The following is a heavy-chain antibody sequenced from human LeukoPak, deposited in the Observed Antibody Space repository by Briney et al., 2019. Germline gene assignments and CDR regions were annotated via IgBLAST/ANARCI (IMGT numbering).Heavy chain of an antibody. CDR2: IYFSVST. D-gene: IGHD6-19*01. V-gene: IGHV4-59*08. Sequence: SETLSLTCAVSGGSLSSYYWSWIWQPPGKGLEWIGGIYFSVSTNYNPSLKSQVTISVDPSKNQFSLKQSSVTAADTAVYYCARHGIPGYSSGWPYYYYGMDVWGQGTTVTVSS. J-gene: IGHJ6*02. CDR3: ARHGIPGYSSGWPYYYYGMDV. CDR1: GGSLSSYY.